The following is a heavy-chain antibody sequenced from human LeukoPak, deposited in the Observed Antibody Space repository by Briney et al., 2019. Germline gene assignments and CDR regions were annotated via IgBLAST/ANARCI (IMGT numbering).Heavy chain of an antibody. CDR3: ARSGYSGYDPYYYYGMDV. CDR2: INAGNGNT. Sequence: ASVKVSCKASGYTFTSYAMHWVRQAPGQRLEWMGWINAGNGNTKYSQKFQGRVTMTRNTSISTAYMELSSLRSEDTAVYYCARSGYSGYDPYYYYGMDVWGQGTTVTVSS. J-gene: IGHJ6*02. CDR1: GYTFTSYA. V-gene: IGHV1-3*01. D-gene: IGHD5-12*01.